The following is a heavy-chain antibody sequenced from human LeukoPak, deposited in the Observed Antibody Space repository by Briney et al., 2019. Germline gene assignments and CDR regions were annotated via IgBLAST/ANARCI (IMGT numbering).Heavy chain of an antibody. CDR3: ASQDYTENYFDY. V-gene: IGHV4-4*02. J-gene: IGHJ4*02. CDR1: GGSIRSSNW. CDR2: IYHSGST. D-gene: IGHD3-3*01. Sequence: PSGTLSLTCAVSGGSIRSSNWWGWVREPPGKGLEWMGEIYHSGSTNYNPSLKSRVTISVDKSKKQFSLRLSSVAAADTAVYYCASQDYTENYFDYWGQGTLVTVSS.